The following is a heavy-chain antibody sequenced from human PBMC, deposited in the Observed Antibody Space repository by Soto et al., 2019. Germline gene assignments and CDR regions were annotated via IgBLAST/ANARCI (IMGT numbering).Heavy chain of an antibody. D-gene: IGHD3-10*01. CDR3: ARAHPELLWFGESDFDY. CDR1: GFXFSSYG. V-gene: IGHV3-33*01. Sequence: PGRSLXLSCAASGFXFSSYGMHWVRQAPGKGLEWVAVIWYDGSNKYYADSVKGRFTISRDNSKNTLYLQMNSLRAEDTAVYYCARAHPELLWFGESDFDYWGQGTLVTVSS. CDR2: IWYDGSNK. J-gene: IGHJ4*02.